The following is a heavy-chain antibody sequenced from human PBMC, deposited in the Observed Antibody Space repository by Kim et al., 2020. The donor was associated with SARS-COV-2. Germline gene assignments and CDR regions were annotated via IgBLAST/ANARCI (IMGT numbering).Heavy chain of an antibody. J-gene: IGHJ4*02. D-gene: IGHD3-22*01. Sequence: GGSLRLSCAASGFTFSSYAMSWVRQAPGKGLEWVSVIYSGGSTTYYADSVKGRFIISRDSSKNTLYLQMNSLRAEDTAVYYCAKDLYYDSSGYGGVYFDYWGQGTLVTVSS. CDR1: GFTFSSYA. CDR2: IYSGGSTT. CDR3: AKDLYYDSSGYGGVYFDY. V-gene: IGHV3-23*03.